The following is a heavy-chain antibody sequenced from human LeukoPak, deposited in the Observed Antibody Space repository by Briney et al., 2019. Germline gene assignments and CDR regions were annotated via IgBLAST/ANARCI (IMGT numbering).Heavy chain of an antibody. CDR3: ATSMLGGRPGGWYFDY. J-gene: IGHJ4*02. V-gene: IGHV1-69*05. D-gene: IGHD3-16*01. CDR2: SIPIFYTA. Sequence: SVKVSCKASGGTFSSYAISWVRQAPGQGLEWMGGSIPIFYTANYAQKFQGRVKITTDESTRTAYMEVNSLTSEDTAVYYCATSMLGGRPGGWYFDYWGQGILVTVSS. CDR1: GGTFSSYA.